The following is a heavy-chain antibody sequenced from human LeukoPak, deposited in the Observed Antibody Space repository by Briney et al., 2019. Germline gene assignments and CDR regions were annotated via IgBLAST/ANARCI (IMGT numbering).Heavy chain of an antibody. CDR3: ARGRWELLGGRGVVTVFDY. V-gene: IGHV1-46*01. CDR1: GYTFTSNY. D-gene: IGHD1-26*01. J-gene: IGHJ4*02. Sequence: ASVKVSCKAFGYTFTSNYMHWVRQAPGQGPEWMGVISPSGGSTNYAQKFQGRVTITADESTSTAYMELSSLRSEDTAVYYCARGRWELLGGRGVVTVFDYWGQGTLVTVSS. CDR2: ISPSGGST.